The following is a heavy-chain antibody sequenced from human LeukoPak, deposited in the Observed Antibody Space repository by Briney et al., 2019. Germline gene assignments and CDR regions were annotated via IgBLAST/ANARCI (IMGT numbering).Heavy chain of an antibody. Sequence: GGSLRLSCVASGFTFNSFAMHWVRQAPGKGLEWVAVISYDGSNKYYADSVKGRFTISRDNSKNTLYLQMNSLRAEDTAVYYCARADLSPCSSTSCYSVDYWGQGTLVTVSS. V-gene: IGHV3-30-3*01. CDR2: ISYDGSNK. CDR3: ARADLSPCSSTSCYSVDY. CDR1: GFTFNSFA. J-gene: IGHJ4*02. D-gene: IGHD2-2*01.